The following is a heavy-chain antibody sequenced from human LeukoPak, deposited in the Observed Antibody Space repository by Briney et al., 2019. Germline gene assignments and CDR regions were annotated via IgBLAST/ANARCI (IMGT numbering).Heavy chain of an antibody. V-gene: IGHV3-30*19. Sequence: GRSLRLSCAASGFTFSSFGMHWVRQAPGKGLEWVTVVLKDGTDKDYADSVKGRFTISRDNSKKTLYLQINSLRAEDTAVYYCARDRLHCSGGSCYSQLFDYWGQGTLVSVSS. CDR2: VLKDGTDK. CDR3: ARDRLHCSGGSCYSQLFDY. CDR1: GFTFSSFG. D-gene: IGHD2-15*01. J-gene: IGHJ4*02.